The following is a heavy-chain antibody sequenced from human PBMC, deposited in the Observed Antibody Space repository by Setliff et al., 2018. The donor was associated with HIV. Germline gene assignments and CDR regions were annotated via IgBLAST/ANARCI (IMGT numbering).Heavy chain of an antibody. V-gene: IGHV4-4*08. D-gene: IGHD1-26*01. CDR1: GGSISSYY. J-gene: IGHJ4*02. CDR3: ARDRWELDY. CDR2: IYTSGST. Sequence: SETLSLTCTVSGGSISSYYWSWIRQPPGKGLEWIGYIYTSGSTNYNPSLKSRVTISVDTSKNQFSLKLSSVTAADTAVYYCARDRWELDYWGQGTLVTVSS.